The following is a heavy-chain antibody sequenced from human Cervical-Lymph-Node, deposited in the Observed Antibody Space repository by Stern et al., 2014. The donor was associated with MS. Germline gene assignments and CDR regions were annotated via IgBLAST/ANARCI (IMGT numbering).Heavy chain of an antibody. CDR3: VHPTKAASTSFDQ. J-gene: IGHJ4*02. V-gene: IGHV2-5*02. CDR2: IYWDAGT. CDR1: GFSLSTRGVG. D-gene: IGHD6-13*01. Sequence: ESGPTLVKPTQTLTLTCTFSGFSLSTRGVGVGWIRQPPGKALEWLATIYWDAGTRYSPSLKSRLTITKDTSKSQVVLTLTNVDPADTATYYCVHPTKAASTSFDQWGQGTLVTVSS.